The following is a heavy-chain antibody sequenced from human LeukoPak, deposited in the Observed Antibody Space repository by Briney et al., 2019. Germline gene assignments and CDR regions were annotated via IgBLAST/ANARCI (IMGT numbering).Heavy chain of an antibody. CDR3: ASFTLNLSWYYFDY. Sequence: SGRSLRLSCAASGFTFSSHAMHWVRQAPGKGLEWVAVISYDGSNKYYADSVKGRFTISRDNSKNTLYLQMNSLRAEDTAVYYCASFTLNLSWYYFDYWGQGTLVTVSS. D-gene: IGHD6-13*01. V-gene: IGHV3-30-3*01. CDR1: GFTFSSHA. CDR2: ISYDGSNK. J-gene: IGHJ4*02.